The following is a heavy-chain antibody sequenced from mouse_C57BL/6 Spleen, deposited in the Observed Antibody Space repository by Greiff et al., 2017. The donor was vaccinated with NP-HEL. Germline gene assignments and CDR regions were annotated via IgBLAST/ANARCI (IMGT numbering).Heavy chain of an antibody. CDR3: ARGGDGYYVDAMDY. Sequence: VQLQESGAELVRPGTSVKVSCKASGYAFTNYLIEWVKQRPGQGLEWIGVINPGSGGTNYNEKFKGKATLTADKSSSTAYMQLSSLTSEDSAVYFCARGGDGYYVDAMDYWGQGTSVTVSS. CDR2: INPGSGGT. D-gene: IGHD2-3*01. CDR1: GYAFTNYL. V-gene: IGHV1-54*01. J-gene: IGHJ4*01.